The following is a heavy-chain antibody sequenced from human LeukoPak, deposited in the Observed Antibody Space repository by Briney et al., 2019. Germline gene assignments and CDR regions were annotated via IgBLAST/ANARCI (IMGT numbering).Heavy chain of an antibody. CDR1: GFTFSSYG. Sequence: GGSLRLSCAASGFTFSSYGMHWVRQAPGKGLEWVAFIRYDGSNKYYADSVKGRFTISRDNSKNTLYLQMNSLRAEDTAVYYCAKGSRRFGESKIANWFDPWGQGTLVTVSS. CDR2: IRYDGSNK. J-gene: IGHJ5*02. CDR3: AKGSRRFGESKIANWFDP. V-gene: IGHV3-30*02. D-gene: IGHD3-10*01.